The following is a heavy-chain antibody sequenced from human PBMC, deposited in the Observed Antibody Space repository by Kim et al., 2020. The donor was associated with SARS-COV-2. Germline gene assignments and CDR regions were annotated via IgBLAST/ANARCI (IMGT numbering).Heavy chain of an antibody. CDR2: IKSKTDGGTT. CDR3: TTTKAAGPTKWFDP. J-gene: IGHJ5*02. D-gene: IGHD6-19*01. Sequence: GGSLRLSCAASGFTFSNAWMIWVRQAPGKGLEWVGRIKSKTDGGTTDYAAPVKGRFTISRDDSKNTLYLQMNSLKTEDTAVYYCTTTKAAGPTKWFDPWGQGTLVTVSS. CDR1: GFTFSNAW. V-gene: IGHV3-15*01.